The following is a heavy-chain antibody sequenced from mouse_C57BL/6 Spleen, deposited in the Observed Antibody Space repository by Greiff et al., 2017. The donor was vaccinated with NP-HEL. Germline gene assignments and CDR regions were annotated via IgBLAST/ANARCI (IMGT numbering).Heavy chain of an antibody. CDR1: GYAFTNYL. D-gene: IGHD1-1*01. CDR3: ARDYGSRSFAY. CDR2: INPGSGGT. Sequence: VKLQESGAELVRPGTSVKVSCKASGYAFTNYLIEWVKQRPGQGLEWIGVINPGSGGTNYNEKFKGKATLTADKSSSTAYMQLSSLTSEDSAVYFCARDYGSRSFAYWGQGTLVTVSA. J-gene: IGHJ3*01. V-gene: IGHV1-54*01.